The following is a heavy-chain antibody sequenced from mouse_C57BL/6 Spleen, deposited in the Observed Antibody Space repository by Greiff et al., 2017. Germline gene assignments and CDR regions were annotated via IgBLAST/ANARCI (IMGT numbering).Heavy chain of an antibody. CDR3: ARPDGYYPWYFDV. V-gene: IGHV5-17*01. CDR1: GFTFSDYG. Sequence: EVKLVESGGGLVKPGGSLKLSCAASGFTFSDYGMHWVRQAPEKGLEWVAYISSGSSTIYYADTVNGRFTISRDNAKNTLSLQMTSLRSEDTAMYYCARPDGYYPWYFDVWGTGTTVTVSS. CDR2: ISSGSSTI. D-gene: IGHD2-3*01. J-gene: IGHJ1*03.